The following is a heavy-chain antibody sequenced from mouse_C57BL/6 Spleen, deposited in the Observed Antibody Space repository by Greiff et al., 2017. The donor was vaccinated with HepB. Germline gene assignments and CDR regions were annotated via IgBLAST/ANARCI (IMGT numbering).Heavy chain of an antibody. CDR1: GFTFCDYG. CDR2: ISSGSSTI. D-gene: IGHD2-5*01. V-gene: IGHV5-17*01. CDR3: APNYSKGEDYAMDY. J-gene: IGHJ4*01. Sequence: EVKVVESGGGLVKPGGSLKLSCAASGFTFCDYGMHWVRQAPEKGLEWVAYISSGSSTIYYADTVKGRFTISRDNAKNTLFLQMTSLRSEDTAMYYCAPNYSKGEDYAMDYWGQGTSVTVSS.